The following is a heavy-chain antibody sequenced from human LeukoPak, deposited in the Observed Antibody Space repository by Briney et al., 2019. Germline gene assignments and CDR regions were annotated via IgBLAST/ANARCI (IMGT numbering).Heavy chain of an antibody. D-gene: IGHD3-10*01. CDR1: GYTFTGYY. CDR2: INPNSGGT. CDR3: ARADSGSYHNWFDP. J-gene: IGHJ5*02. V-gene: IGHV1-2*02. Sequence: ASVKVSCKASGYTFTGYYMHWVRQAPGQGLEWMGWINPNSGGTNYAQKFQGRVTMTRDTSISTAYMELSRLRSDDTAVYYCARADSGSYHNWFDPWGQGTLVTVSS.